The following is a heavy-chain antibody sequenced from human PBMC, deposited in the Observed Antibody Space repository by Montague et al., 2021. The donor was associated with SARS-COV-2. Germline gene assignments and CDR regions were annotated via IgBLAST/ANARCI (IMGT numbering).Heavy chain of an antibody. CDR1: GGSMISGGCY. V-gene: IGHV4-31*03. CDR2: VYSGGTT. D-gene: IGHD3-3*01. Sequence: TLSLTSNVSGGSMISGGCYWSWIREPPGKGLEWIGYVYSGGTTYYXSCLKSRVTISEDMSKNQFSLRLTSVTAADTAVYYSVRDGGLRFSGGAMDVWGQGTTVTVSS. CDR3: VRDGGLRFSGGAMDV. J-gene: IGHJ6*02.